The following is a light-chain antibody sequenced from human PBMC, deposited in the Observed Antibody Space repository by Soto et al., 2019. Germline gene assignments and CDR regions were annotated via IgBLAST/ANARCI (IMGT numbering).Light chain of an antibody. CDR2: TSS. J-gene: IGKJ1*01. CDR1: QPFSEY. V-gene: IGKV1-39*01. CDR3: QQSYNTPRT. Sequence: DNQTRQSASSLSSSVRSRVTITCRTSQPFSEYLNWYQQKPGKAPSLLIYTSSNLQTGVPSRFSGSGSGTHFTLTINSLQPEDFATYYCQQSYNTPRTFGQGTKVDIK.